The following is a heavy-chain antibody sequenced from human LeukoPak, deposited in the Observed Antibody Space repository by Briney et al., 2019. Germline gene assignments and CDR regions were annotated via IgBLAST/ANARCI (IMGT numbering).Heavy chain of an antibody. V-gene: IGHV3-48*01. CDR3: ASIAAAPQYDAFDI. CDR2: ISSSSSTI. Sequence: PGGSLRLSCAASGFTFSSYSMNWVRQAPGKGLEWVSYISSSSSTIYYADSVKGRFTISRDNAKNSLYLQMNSLRAEDTAVYYCASIAAAPQYDAFDIWGQGTMVTVSS. J-gene: IGHJ3*02. CDR1: GFTFSSYS. D-gene: IGHD6-13*01.